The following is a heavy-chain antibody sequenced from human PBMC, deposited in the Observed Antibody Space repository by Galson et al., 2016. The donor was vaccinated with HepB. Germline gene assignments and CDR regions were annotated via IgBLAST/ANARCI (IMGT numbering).Heavy chain of an antibody. V-gene: IGHV4-34*01. Sequence: SETLSLTCAVYGGSFSGYYWSWIRQPPGKGLEWIGEINHSGRTNYNASLKSRVSISVDTSKNQFALKLRSVTAAETGVYYGAREGGSAVRYGMDVWSQGTTVTVSS. CDR1: GGSFSGYY. J-gene: IGHJ6*02. CDR3: AREGGSAVRYGMDV. CDR2: INHSGRT. D-gene: IGHD6-13*01.